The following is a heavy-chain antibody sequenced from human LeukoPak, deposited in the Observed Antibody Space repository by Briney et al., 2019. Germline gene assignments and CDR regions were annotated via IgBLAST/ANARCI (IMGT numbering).Heavy chain of an antibody. J-gene: IGHJ4*02. CDR1: DDAISDYY. V-gene: IGHV4-59*01. Sequence: SSETLSLTCTVSDDAISDYYRGWIRQPPGKGLEWIGYFHNSGTSTYNPSLKSRVTISADTSKNQFSLKLNSLTTADTAVYYCTRGAGWLIDYWGQGILVTVSS. D-gene: IGHD3-16*01. CDR2: FHNSGTS. CDR3: TRGAGWLIDY.